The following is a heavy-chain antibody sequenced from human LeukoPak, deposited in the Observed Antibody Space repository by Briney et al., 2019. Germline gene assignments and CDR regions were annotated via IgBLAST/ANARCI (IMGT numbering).Heavy chain of an antibody. CDR1: GFTFSSYA. CDR3: ARGVRNGYNYSY. Sequence: GGSLRLSCAASGFTFSSYAMHWVRQAPGKGLEWVAVISYDGSNKYYADSVKGRFTISRDNSKNTLYLQMNRLRAEDTAVYYCARGVRNGYNYSYWGQGTLVTVSS. J-gene: IGHJ4*02. D-gene: IGHD5-24*01. V-gene: IGHV3-30-3*01. CDR2: ISYDGSNK.